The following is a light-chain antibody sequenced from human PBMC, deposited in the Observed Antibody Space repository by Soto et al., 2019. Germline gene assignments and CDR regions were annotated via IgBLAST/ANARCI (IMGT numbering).Light chain of an antibody. J-gene: IGKJ1*01. V-gene: IGKV1-5*01. Sequence: DIQMTQSPSTLSASVGDRVTITCRASQSISSWLAWYQQKPGKAPKLLIYDASSLESGVPSRFSGSGSGTEFTLTISRLQPDDFETYYCQQYNSYPWTFGQGTKVEIK. CDR1: QSISSW. CDR3: QQYNSYPWT. CDR2: DAS.